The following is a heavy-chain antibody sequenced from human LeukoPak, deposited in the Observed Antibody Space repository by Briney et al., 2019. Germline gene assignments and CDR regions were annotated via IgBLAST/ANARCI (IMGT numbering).Heavy chain of an antibody. D-gene: IGHD2-2*01. J-gene: IGHJ4*02. CDR2: ISAYNGNT. CDR3: ARGRLSCSSTSCHARGPGLADY. V-gene: IGHV1-18*01. Sequence: ASVKVSCKASGSTVTSYGISWVRQAPGQGLEWMGWISAYNGNTNYAQKLQGRVTMTTDTSTSTAYMELRSLRSDDTGVYYSARGRLSCSSTSCHARGPGLADYWGQGTLVTVSS. CDR1: GSTVTSYG.